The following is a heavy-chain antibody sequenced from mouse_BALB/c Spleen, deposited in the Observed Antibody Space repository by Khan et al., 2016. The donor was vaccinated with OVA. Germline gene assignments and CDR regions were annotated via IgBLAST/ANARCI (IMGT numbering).Heavy chain of an antibody. CDR3: ARTYGSDFDY. D-gene: IGHD1-1*01. J-gene: IGHJ2*01. Sequence: EVQLQQSGPELVKPGASVKISCKASGYSFTGYFMNWVMQSHGKSLEWIGRINPHIGETFYNQKFRDKASLTVDESSSTAHMELRSLASEESAVYYCARTYGSDFDYWGQGTTLTVSS. CDR2: INPHIGET. CDR1: GYSFTGYF. V-gene: IGHV1-20*02.